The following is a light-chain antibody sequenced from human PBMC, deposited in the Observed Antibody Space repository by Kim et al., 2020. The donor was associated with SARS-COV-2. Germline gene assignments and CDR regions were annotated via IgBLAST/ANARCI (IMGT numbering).Light chain of an antibody. Sequence: GQRVSFSCSGSTSNIGNYPVSWYQQVPGTAPKLLIYGNDERPSRVPDRFSGSKSGTSASLAISGLQSDDEADYYCAAWDDTLYGRVFGGGTKLTVL. V-gene: IGLV1-44*01. CDR3: AAWDDTLYGRV. J-gene: IGLJ3*02. CDR2: GND. CDR1: TSNIGNYP.